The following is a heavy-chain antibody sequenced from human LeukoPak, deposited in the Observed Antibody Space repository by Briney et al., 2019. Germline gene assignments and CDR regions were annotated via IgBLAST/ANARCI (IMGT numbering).Heavy chain of an antibody. J-gene: IGHJ3*02. CDR2: IYYSGTT. Sequence: PSETLSLTCTVSGGSISSYYWSWIRQPPGKGLEWIGYIYYSGTTNHNPSLKSRVTISIDTSKNQFSLNLNSVTAADTAVYYCAKGPIAVAGTGAFDIWGQGTMVTVSS. D-gene: IGHD6-19*01. CDR3: AKGPIAVAGTGAFDI. CDR1: GGSISSYY. V-gene: IGHV4-59*01.